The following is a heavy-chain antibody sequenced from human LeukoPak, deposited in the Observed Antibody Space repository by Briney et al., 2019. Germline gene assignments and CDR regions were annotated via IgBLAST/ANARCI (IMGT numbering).Heavy chain of an antibody. CDR3: AKARVGATTRDAFDI. V-gene: IGHV3-23*01. CDR2: IGGSGGST. Sequence: GGSLRLSCAASGFTFSSYAMSWVRQAPGKGLEWVSAIGGSGGSTYYADSVKGRFTISRDNSKNTLYLQMNSLRAEDTAVYYCAKARVGATTRDAFDIWGQGTMVTVSS. J-gene: IGHJ3*02. D-gene: IGHD1-26*01. CDR1: GFTFSSYA.